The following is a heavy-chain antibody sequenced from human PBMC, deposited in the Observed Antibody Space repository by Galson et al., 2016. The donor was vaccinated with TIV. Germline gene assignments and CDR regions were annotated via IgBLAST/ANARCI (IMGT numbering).Heavy chain of an antibody. CDR3: AKRVQLGRYFDY. CDR1: GHTFNTYT. V-gene: IGHV1-69*08. CDR2: ITPAFGTT. D-gene: IGHD6-6*01. J-gene: IGHJ4*02. Sequence: SVKVSCKASGHTFNTYTFHWVRQAPGQGLVWLGRITPAFGTTDVAQKFQGRVAITADKSTTTIYMDLSSLKSEDKGFYYCAKRVQLGRYFDYCGQGSLVTVSS.